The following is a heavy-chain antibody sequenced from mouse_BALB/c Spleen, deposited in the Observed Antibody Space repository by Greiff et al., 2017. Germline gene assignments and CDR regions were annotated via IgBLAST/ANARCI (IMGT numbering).Heavy chain of an antibody. CDR2: IDPANGNT. J-gene: IGHJ3*01. Sequence: VQLKESGAELVKPGASVKLSCTASGFNIKDTYMHWVKQRPEQGLEWIGRIDPANGNTKYDPKFQGKATITADTSSNTAYLQLSSLTSEDTAVYYCASRDSSGRAYWGQGTLVTVSA. V-gene: IGHV14-3*02. D-gene: IGHD3-2*01. CDR1: GFNIKDTY. CDR3: ASRDSSGRAY.